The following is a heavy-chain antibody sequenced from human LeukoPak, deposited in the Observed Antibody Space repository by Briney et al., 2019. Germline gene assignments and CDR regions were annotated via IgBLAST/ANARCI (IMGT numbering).Heavy chain of an antibody. V-gene: IGHV1-69*05. J-gene: IGHJ4*02. D-gene: IGHD6-19*01. CDR1: GGTFSSYA. CDR3: AIELAGGLVDY. CDR2: IIPIFGTA. Sequence: SVKVSCKASGGTFSSYAISWVRQAPGQGLEWMGGIIPIFGTANYAQKFQGRVTITRDTSASTAYMELSSLRSEDTAVYYCAIELAGGLVDYWGQGTLVTVSS.